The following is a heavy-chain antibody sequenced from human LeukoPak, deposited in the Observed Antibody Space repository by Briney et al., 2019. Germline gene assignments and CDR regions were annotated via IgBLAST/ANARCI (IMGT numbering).Heavy chain of an antibody. Sequence: GGSLRLSCAASGFTFSSYSMNWVRQAPGKGLEWVAFIRYDGSNKYYADSVKGRFTISRDNSKNTLYLQMNSLRAEDTAVYYCVRFFSGDILTGYGAFDIWGQGTMVTVSS. V-gene: IGHV3-30*02. D-gene: IGHD3-9*01. CDR1: GFTFSSYS. CDR3: VRFFSGDILTGYGAFDI. J-gene: IGHJ3*02. CDR2: IRYDGSNK.